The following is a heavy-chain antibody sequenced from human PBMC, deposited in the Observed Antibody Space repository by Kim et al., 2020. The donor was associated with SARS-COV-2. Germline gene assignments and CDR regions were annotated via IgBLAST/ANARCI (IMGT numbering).Heavy chain of an antibody. Sequence: SVKVSCKASGGTFSSYAISWVRQAPGQGLEWMGGIIPIFGTANYAQKFQGRFTITADESTSTAYMELSSLRSEDTAVYYCARGSLGQQPPLEYFQHWGQGTLVTVSS. CDR1: GGTFSSYA. V-gene: IGHV1-69*13. CDR2: IIPIFGTA. J-gene: IGHJ1*01. D-gene: IGHD6-13*01. CDR3: ARGSLGQQPPLEYFQH.